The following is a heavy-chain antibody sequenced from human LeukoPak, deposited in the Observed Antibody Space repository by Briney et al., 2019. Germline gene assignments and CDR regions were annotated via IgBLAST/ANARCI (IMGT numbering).Heavy chain of an antibody. V-gene: IGHV1-18*04. D-gene: IGHD1-1*01. J-gene: IGHJ4*02. CDR1: GYTFTVFG. CDR2: ISAYNGNT. Sequence: ASVKVSCKAFGYTFTVFGISWVRQAPGQGLEWMGWISAYNGNTDYAQKMQGGVTMTTDTSTNTAYMELRSLRSDDTAVYYCARDRGALPLTTFFDYWGQGTLVTVSS. CDR3: ARDRGALPLTTFFDY.